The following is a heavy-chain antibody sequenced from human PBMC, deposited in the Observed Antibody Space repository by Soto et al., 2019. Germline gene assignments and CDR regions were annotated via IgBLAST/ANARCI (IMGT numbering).Heavy chain of an antibody. Sequence: QITLKESGPTLVKPTQTLTLTCTFSGFSLSTSGVGVGWIRQPPGKALEWLALIYWDDDKRYSPSLKSRLTITKDTSKTPVVLTMTNMDPVDTATYYCARTLLLWFGELPPQHFDYWGQGTLVTVSS. CDR2: IYWDDDK. CDR1: GFSLSTSGVG. D-gene: IGHD3-10*01. J-gene: IGHJ4*02. CDR3: ARTLLLWFGELPPQHFDY. V-gene: IGHV2-5*02.